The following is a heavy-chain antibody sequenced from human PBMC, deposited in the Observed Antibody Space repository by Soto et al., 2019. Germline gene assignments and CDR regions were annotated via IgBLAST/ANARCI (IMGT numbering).Heavy chain of an antibody. J-gene: IGHJ5*02. CDR1: GGSFSGYY. D-gene: IGHD1-7*01. Sequence: PSETLSLTCAVYGGSFSGYYWNWIRQPPGKGLEWIGEIDHSGYTNYNPSLKSRVTISVDTSKNQFSLRLTSVTAADTAVYYCARELDWFDPWGQGTLVTVS. V-gene: IGHV4-34*01. CDR3: ARELDWFDP. CDR2: IDHSGYT.